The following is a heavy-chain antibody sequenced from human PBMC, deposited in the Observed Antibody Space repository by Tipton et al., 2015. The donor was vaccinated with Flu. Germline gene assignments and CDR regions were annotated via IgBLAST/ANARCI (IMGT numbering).Heavy chain of an antibody. V-gene: IGHV3-7*01. CDR3: VRKGFGDY. J-gene: IGHJ4*02. D-gene: IGHD3-10*01. CDR2: IKQDGSER. CDR1: GFTFSDYW. Sequence: SLRLSCAASGFTFSDYWMAWVRQAPGKGLEWVANIKQDGSERYYVDSVKGRFTISRDNAKNSLFIQMNSLRAEDTAVYYCVRKGFGDYWGQGILVTVSS.